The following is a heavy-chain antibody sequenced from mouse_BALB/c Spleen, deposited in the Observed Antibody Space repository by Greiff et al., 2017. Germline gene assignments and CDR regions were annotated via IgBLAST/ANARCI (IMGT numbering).Heavy chain of an antibody. D-gene: IGHD2-4*01. J-gene: IGHJ3*01. CDR2: INPSNGGT. CDR3: TRVDYDDWFAY. Sequence: QVQLQESGAELVKPGASVKLSCKASGYTFTSYYMYWVKQSPGQGLEWIGEINPSNGGTNFNEKFKSKATLTVDKSSSTAYMQLSSLTSEDSAVYYGTRVDYDDWFAYWGQGTLVTVSA. V-gene: IGHV1S81*02. CDR1: GYTFTSYY.